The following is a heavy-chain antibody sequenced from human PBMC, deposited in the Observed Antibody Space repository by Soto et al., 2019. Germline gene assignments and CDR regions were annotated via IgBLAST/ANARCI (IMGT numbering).Heavy chain of an antibody. CDR2: IYNSGST. D-gene: IGHD3-10*01. CDR1: GGSISDYY. J-gene: IGHJ3*01. CDR3: TSPPGGAFTFAF. Sequence: SETLSLTCTVSGGSISDYYWSWIRQTPGQGLEWIGYIYNSGSTKYNPSLESRVTISVDTSKNQLSLRLSSVTAADTAIYYCTSPPGGAFTFAFWGQGPMATAS. V-gene: IGHV4-59*08.